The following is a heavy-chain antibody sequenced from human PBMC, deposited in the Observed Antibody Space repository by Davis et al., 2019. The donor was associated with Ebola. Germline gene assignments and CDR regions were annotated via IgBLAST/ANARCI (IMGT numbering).Heavy chain of an antibody. CDR3: ARVPQARYFDWFRGYFDY. V-gene: IGHV3-48*02. D-gene: IGHD3-9*01. J-gene: IGHJ4*02. Sequence: PGGSLRLSCAASGFTFSSYSMNWVRQAPGKGLEWVSYISSSSSTIYYADSVKGRFTISRDNAKNSLYLQMKSLRDEDTAVYYCARVPQARYFDWFRGYFDYWGQGTLVTVSS. CDR2: ISSSSSTI. CDR1: GFTFSSYS.